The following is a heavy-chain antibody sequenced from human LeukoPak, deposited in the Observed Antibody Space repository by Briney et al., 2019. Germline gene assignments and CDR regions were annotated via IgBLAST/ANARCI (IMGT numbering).Heavy chain of an antibody. CDR3: SKDRALYYGSGSYFNE. V-gene: IGHV3-23*01. Sequence: PGGSLRLSCAASGFTFSSYAMSWVRQAPGKGLEWDSVISGSGGSTDYADSVKGRFTITRDNSKNTLYLQMNSLRAEDTAVYYCSKDRALYYGSGSYFNEWGQGTLVTVSS. CDR1: GFTFSSYA. J-gene: IGHJ4*02. CDR2: ISGSGGST. D-gene: IGHD3-10*01.